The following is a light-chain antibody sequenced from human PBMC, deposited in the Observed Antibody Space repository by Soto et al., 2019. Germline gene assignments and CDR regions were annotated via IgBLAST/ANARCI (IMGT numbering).Light chain of an antibody. CDR2: DAS. Sequence: EIVVTQSPGTLSLSPGERATLSCSVSHSFSSNYLAWYQHKPGQHPRLLIYDASSKATGTPDRFIGSGSGTDFTLTISRLEPEDFAVYYCQQQGRSWITFGQGTRLEI. V-gene: IGKV3-20*01. CDR1: HSFSSNY. J-gene: IGKJ5*01. CDR3: QQQGRSWIT.